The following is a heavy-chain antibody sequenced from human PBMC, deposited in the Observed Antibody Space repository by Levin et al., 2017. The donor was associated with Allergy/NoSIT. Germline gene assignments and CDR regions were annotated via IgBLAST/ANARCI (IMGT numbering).Heavy chain of an antibody. CDR3: AKGTTQRITQKQWLAPFDY. Sequence: GGSLRLSCAASGFTFSSYAMSWVRQAPGKGLEWVSAISGSGGSTYYADSVKGRFTISRDNSKNTLYLQMNSLRAEDTAVYYCAKGTTQRITQKQWLAPFDYWGQGTLVTVSS. J-gene: IGHJ4*02. CDR1: GFTFSSYA. D-gene: IGHD6-19*01. CDR2: ISGSGGST. V-gene: IGHV3-23*01.